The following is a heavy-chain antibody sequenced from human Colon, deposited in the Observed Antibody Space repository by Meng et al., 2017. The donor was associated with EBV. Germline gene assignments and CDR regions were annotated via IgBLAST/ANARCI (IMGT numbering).Heavy chain of an antibody. V-gene: IGHV6-1*01. D-gene: IGHD1-26*01. CDR3: ARVAVGISSFDY. CDR2: TYYRSKWYN. Sequence: QGQLQPVGPALVQTTHTLSLTIVISGDSVSSNSAAWNWIRQSPSRGLEWLGRTYYRSKWYNDYAVSVKSRITINPDTSKNQFSLQLNSVTPEDTAVYYCARVAVGISSFDYWGQGTLVTVAS. CDR1: GDSVSSNSAA. J-gene: IGHJ4*02.